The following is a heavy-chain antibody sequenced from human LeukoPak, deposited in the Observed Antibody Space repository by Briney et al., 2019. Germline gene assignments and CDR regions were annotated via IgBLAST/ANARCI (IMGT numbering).Heavy chain of an antibody. CDR3: ARETKVTHFDY. V-gene: IGHV3-33*01. CDR2: IWYDGSNK. J-gene: IGHJ4*02. CDR1: GFTFSSYG. Sequence: GGSLRLSCAASGFTFSSYGMHWVRQAPGKGLEWVAVIWYDGSNKYYADSVKGRFTISRDNSKNTLYLQMNSLRAEDTAVYYCARETKVTHFDYWGQGTLVTVSS. D-gene: IGHD4-17*01.